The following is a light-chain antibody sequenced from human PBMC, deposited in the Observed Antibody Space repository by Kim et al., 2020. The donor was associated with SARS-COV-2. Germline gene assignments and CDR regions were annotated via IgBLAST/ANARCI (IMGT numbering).Light chain of an antibody. J-gene: IGKJ4*01. CDR2: GAS. Sequence: PGERATPSWRARQSISTNLGWYQKKHGQAPRLLIYGASTRATGVPARFSGSGSGTEFTLTVSSLQSEDCAVYYCQQYNNWPTFGGGTKVDIK. V-gene: IGKV3-15*01. CDR1: QSISTN. CDR3: QQYNNWPT.